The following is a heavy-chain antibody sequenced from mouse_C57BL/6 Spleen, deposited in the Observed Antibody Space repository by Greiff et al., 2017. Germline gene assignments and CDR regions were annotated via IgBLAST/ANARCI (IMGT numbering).Heavy chain of an antibody. D-gene: IGHD2-5*01. J-gene: IGHJ2*01. CDR1: GYAFSSYW. Sequence: QVQLQQSGAELVKPGASVKISCKASGYAFSSYWMNWVKQRPGTGLEWIGQIYPGDGDTNYNGKFKGKATLTADKSSSTAYMQLSSLTSEDSAVYFCARGAYYSNYFDYWGQGTTLTVSS. V-gene: IGHV1-80*01. CDR2: IYPGDGDT. CDR3: ARGAYYSNYFDY.